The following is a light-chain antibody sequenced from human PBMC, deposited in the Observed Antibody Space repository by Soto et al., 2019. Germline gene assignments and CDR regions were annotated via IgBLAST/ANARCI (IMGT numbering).Light chain of an antibody. CDR1: QSVRSN. Sequence: EKVMTQSPATLSVSPGERATLSCRASQSVRSNLAWYQQNPGQPPRLLIYDASSRATGIPSRFSGSGSGTEFTLTISSLKSEDFAVYYCQQYGSSPPWTFGQGTKVDIK. J-gene: IGKJ1*01. CDR3: QQYGSSPPWT. CDR2: DAS. V-gene: IGKV3-15*01.